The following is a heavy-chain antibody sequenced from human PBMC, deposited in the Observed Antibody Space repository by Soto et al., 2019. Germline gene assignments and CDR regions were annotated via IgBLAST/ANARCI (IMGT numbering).Heavy chain of an antibody. J-gene: IGHJ3*02. V-gene: IGHV3-49*03. D-gene: IGHD3-16*02. CDR1: GFTFGDYA. CDR3: TRARDMITFGEVIARDAFDI. CDR2: IRSKAYGGTT. Sequence: SLRLSCTASGFTFGDYAMSWFRQAPGKGLEWVGFIRSKAYGGTTEYAASVKGRFTISRDDSKSIAYLQMNRLKTEDTAVYYCTRARDMITFGEVIARDAFDIWGQGTMVTVSS.